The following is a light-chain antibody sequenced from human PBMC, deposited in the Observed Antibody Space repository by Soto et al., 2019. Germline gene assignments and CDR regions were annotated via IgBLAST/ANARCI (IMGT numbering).Light chain of an antibody. J-gene: IGKJ2*01. V-gene: IGKV3-20*01. CDR3: QQYGSPLYT. CDR2: GAS. CDR1: QSVSSSY. Sequence: EIVLTQSPGTLSLSPGERATLSCRASQSVSSSYLAWYQQKPGQAPRLLIYGASSRATGIPDRFSGSGSGTDFTLTISRREPEDFAVYYCQQYGSPLYTFGQGTKLEI.